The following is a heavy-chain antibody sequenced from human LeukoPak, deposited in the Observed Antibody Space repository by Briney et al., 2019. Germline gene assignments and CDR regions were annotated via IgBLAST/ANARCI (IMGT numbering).Heavy chain of an antibody. Sequence: SETLSLTCTVSRGSISRGGYQWHWIRQRPGEGLEWIGFIYSTGVTDYNPSLKSRFSLSVDTSDNQFSLRVTSVTVADTAVYFCATSSNYYYLDDWGQGMLVTVSP. CDR1: RGSISRGGYQ. V-gene: IGHV4-31*03. CDR3: ATSSNYYYLDD. J-gene: IGHJ4*02. D-gene: IGHD4-11*01. CDR2: IYSTGVT.